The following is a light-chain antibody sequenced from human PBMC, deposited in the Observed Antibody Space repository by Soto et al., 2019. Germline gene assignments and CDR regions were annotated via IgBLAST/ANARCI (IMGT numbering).Light chain of an antibody. J-gene: IGLJ2*01. CDR3: SSYTSSSTVI. CDR1: SSDVGGYNF. CDR2: DVR. Sequence: QSVLTQPASVSGSPGQSITISCTGTSSDVGGYNFVSWYQQHPGKAPKFIIYDVRNRPSGVSNRFSGSRSGNTASLTISGLQAEDEADYYCSSYTSSSTVIFGGGTKLTLL. V-gene: IGLV2-14*03.